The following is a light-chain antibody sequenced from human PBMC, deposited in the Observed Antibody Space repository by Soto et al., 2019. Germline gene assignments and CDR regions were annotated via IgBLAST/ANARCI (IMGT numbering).Light chain of an antibody. CDR1: QIISSC. Sequence: DIQMTQSPSTLSASVGDRVIITCRASQIISSCLAWYQQKPGKAPKLLIYDASSLESGVPSRFSGSASGTEFTLTISSLQPDDLATYYCQQYNSYPLTFGGGTRWIS. V-gene: IGKV1-5*01. CDR2: DAS. CDR3: QQYNSYPLT. J-gene: IGKJ4*01.